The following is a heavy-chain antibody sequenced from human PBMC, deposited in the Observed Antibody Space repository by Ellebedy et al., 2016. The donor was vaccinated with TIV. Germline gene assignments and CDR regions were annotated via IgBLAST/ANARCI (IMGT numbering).Heavy chain of an antibody. D-gene: IGHD6-19*01. CDR3: ARLGYSSGWLMAFDI. Sequence: MPSETLSLTCGVYGGSFSDYYWSWIRQPPGKGLEWIGEINHSGSTNYNPSLKSRVTISVDTSKNQFSLKLSSVTAADTAVYYCARLGYSSGWLMAFDIWGQGTMVTVSS. CDR2: INHSGST. V-gene: IGHV4-34*01. CDR1: GGSFSDYY. J-gene: IGHJ3*02.